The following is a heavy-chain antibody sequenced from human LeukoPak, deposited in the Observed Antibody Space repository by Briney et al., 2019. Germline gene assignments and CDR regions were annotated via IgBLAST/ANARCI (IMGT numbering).Heavy chain of an antibody. CDR1: GYTLTELS. V-gene: IGHV1-24*01. Sequence: ASVKVSCKVSGYTLTELSMHWVRQAPRKGLEWMGGFDPEDGETIYAQKFQGRVTMTEDTSTDTACMELSSLGSEDTAVYYCATTVGELSLYVLFDYWGQGTLVTVSS. D-gene: IGHD3-16*02. CDR3: ATTVGELSLYVLFDY. J-gene: IGHJ4*02. CDR2: FDPEDGET.